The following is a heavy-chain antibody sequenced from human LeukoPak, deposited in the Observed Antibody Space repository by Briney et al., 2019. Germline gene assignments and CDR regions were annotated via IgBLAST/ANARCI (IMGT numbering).Heavy chain of an antibody. CDR2: INPSSGST. CDR1: GYTFTSYY. V-gene: IGHV1-46*01. Sequence: EASVKVSCTASGYTFTSYYMHWVRQAPGQGLEWMGIINPSSGSTSYAQKFQGRVTMTRDMSTSTVYMEMSSLRSEDTAVYYCARCDHFEVAAKRDWYFDLWGRGTLVTVSS. CDR3: ARCDHFEVAAKRDWYFDL. D-gene: IGHD2-15*01. J-gene: IGHJ2*01.